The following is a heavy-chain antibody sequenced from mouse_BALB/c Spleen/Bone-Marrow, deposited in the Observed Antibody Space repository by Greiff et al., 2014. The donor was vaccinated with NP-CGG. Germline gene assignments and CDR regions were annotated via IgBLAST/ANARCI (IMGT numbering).Heavy chain of an antibody. V-gene: IGHV1-5*01. CDR2: IYPGNNDA. J-gene: IGHJ3*01. D-gene: IGHD4-1*01. CDR1: GYTFTNYW. Sequence: VQLQQSGTVLARPGASLRMSCQASGYTFTNYWINWIKQRPGQGLEWIGAIYPGNNDAKYTQKFKAKAKLTAVTSTSTADMELSSLTNEDSAVYYCARNWDWVFAYWGQGTLVTVSA. CDR3: ARNWDWVFAY.